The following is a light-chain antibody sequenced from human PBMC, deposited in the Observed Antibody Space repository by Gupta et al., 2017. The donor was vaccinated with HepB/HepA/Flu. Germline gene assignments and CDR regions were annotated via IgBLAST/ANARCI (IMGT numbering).Light chain of an antibody. CDR3: AAQANNMSNVV. V-gene: IGLV1-47*01. CDR2: RNN. CDR1: SSNVGRSF. J-gene: IGLJ2*01. Sequence: QSMLTQPPSASGTPGQRVTISCSGSSSNVGRSFVYWYQQFPGAAPKLLIYRNNKRPSGVPARFFGSKSGSSATLTITVLRAEEEADDYCAAQANNMSNVVFGGGTKLTVL.